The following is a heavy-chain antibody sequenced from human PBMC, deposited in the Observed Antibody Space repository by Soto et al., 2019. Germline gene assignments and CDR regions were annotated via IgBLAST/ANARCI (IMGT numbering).Heavy chain of an antibody. CDR1: GYTVTSYY. Sequence: ASVKVSCKASGYTVTSYYMHWVRQVPGQGLEWMGIINPKSGSTTYAEKFLGRVTMTRDTSTNTVYMELTSLTSGDTAVYYCARAGIAYCTSTTCYLYYYVMDVWGQGTTVTVSS. CDR2: INPKSGST. V-gene: IGHV1-46*01. J-gene: IGHJ6*02. CDR3: ARAGIAYCTSTTCYLYYYVMDV. D-gene: IGHD2-2*01.